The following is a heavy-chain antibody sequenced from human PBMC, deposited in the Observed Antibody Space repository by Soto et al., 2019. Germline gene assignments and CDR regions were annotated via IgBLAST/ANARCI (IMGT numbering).Heavy chain of an antibody. CDR3: ANNVGEYCSGGSCYSYSPFDP. CDR1: GGSISSSSYY. V-gene: IGHV4-39*01. J-gene: IGHJ5*02. D-gene: IGHD2-15*01. CDR2: IYYSGST. Sequence: QLQLQESGPGLVKPSETLSLTCTVSGGSISSSSYYWGWIRQPPGKGLEWIGSIYYSGSTYYNPSLKSRVTISVDTSKNQFSLKLSSVTAADTAVYYCANNVGEYCSGGSCYSYSPFDPWGQGTLVTVSS.